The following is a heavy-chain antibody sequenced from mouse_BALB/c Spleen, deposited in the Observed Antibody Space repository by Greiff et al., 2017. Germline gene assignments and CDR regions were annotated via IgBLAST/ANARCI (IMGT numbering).Heavy chain of an antibody. J-gene: IGHJ3*01. Sequence: EVNLVESGGGLVKPGGSLKLSCAASGFTFSSYTMSWVRQTPEKRLEWVATISSGGSYTYYPDSVKGRFTISRDNAKNTLYLQMSSLKSEDTAMYYCTRVGSNYDYDGFAYWGQGTLVTVSA. D-gene: IGHD2-4*01. CDR2: ISSGGSYT. V-gene: IGHV5-6-4*01. CDR1: GFTFSSYT. CDR3: TRVGSNYDYDGFAY.